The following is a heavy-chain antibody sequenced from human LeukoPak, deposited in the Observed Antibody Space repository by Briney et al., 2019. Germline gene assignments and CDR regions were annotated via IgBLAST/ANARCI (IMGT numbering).Heavy chain of an antibody. CDR3: ARLPTVTSSLGY. CDR2: ISDSGDTT. Sequence: GGSLRLSCAASGFTFNNHAMSWVRQSPGKGLEWVSAISDSGDTTYYADSVKGRFTISRDNSKNTLYLQMNSLRAEDTAVYYCARLPTVTSSLGYWGQGTLVTVSS. V-gene: IGHV3-23*01. D-gene: IGHD4-17*01. J-gene: IGHJ4*02. CDR1: GFTFNNHA.